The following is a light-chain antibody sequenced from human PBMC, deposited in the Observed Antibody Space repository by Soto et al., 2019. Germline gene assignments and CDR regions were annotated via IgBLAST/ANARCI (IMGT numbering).Light chain of an antibody. CDR3: LQLNRSPRT. J-gene: IGKJ1*01. CDR1: QDISSY. CDR2: SAS. Sequence: DIQLTQSPSFLSASVGDRVTITCRASQDISSYLAWYQQRPGKVPRFLTHSASTLQSGVPSRFSATGSGTTFTLTISSRQPEDIATCYCLQLNRSPRTFGQGTKVEV. V-gene: IGKV1-9*01.